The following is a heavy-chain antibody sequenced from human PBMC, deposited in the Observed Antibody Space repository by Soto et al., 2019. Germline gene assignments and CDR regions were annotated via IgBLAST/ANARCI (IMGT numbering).Heavy chain of an antibody. D-gene: IGHD3-16*01. CDR3: ARVLGGRRDD. J-gene: IGHJ6*02. CDR2: IIPILGET. V-gene: IGHV1-69*08. CDR1: GTIFSSYT. Sequence: QVQLVQSGAEVKKPGSSVRVSCKASGTIFSSYTISWVRQAPGQGLEWMGRIIPILGETNSAQKFQGRVTLTADKSTNTAYMQLNSLRVEDTAVYYCARVLGGRRDDWGQGTTVTVSS.